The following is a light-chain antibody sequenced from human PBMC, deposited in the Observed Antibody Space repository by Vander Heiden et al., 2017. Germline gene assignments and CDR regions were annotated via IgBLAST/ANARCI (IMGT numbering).Light chain of an antibody. V-gene: IGKV3-15*01. CDR2: GAS. Sequence: VMTPSPATLSVSPGDRATLSCRASQRGSSNLAWYHQKPGQAPRLLIYGASTRATGIPARFSGSGSGTEFTLTISSRQSEDFAVYYCQQYNNWLMYTFGQGTKLEIK. CDR3: QQYNNWLMYT. J-gene: IGKJ2*01. CDR1: QRGSSN.